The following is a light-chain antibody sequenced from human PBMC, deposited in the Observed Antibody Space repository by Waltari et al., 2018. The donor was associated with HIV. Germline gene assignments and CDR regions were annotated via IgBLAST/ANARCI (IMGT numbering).Light chain of an antibody. CDR3: ATWDDDLSGVV. Sequence: QSVLTQPPSASGTPGQRVTISCSGGRYNIGENFVHWFQQLPGTAPRLLVFGNNQRPSGVPDRFSGSKGGTSASLVISGLRSEDEGTYYCATWDDDLSGVVFGGGSKLTVL. CDR1: RYNIGENF. CDR2: GNN. V-gene: IGLV1-47*01. J-gene: IGLJ2*01.